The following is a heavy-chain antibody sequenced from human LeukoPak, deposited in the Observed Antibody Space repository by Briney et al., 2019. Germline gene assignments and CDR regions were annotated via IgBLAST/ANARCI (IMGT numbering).Heavy chain of an antibody. CDR1: RFTFSSYG. CDR2: ISYDGSNK. Sequence: GGSLRLSCAASRFTFSSYGMDWVRQAPGKGLEWVAVISYDGSNKYYADSVKGRFTVSRDNSKNTLYLQMNSLRAEDTAVYYCAKDGGGSTSCYFDYWGQGTLVTVSS. D-gene: IGHD2-2*01. CDR3: AKDGGGSTSCYFDY. J-gene: IGHJ4*02. V-gene: IGHV3-30*18.